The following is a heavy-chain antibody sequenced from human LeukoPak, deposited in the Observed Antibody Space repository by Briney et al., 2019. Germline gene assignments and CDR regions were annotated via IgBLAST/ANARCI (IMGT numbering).Heavy chain of an antibody. J-gene: IGHJ4*02. CDR1: GFTFSDYY. D-gene: IGHD6-19*01. CDR3: ARDRVAVAGTPIDY. Sequence: GGSLTLSCAASGFTFSDYYMNWVRQAPGKGLEWVSSISSSSSYIYYADSLKGRFTISRDNAKHSLYLQMNSLRAEDTAIYYCARDRVAVAGTPIDYWGQGTLVTVSS. V-gene: IGHV3-21*01. CDR2: ISSSSSYI.